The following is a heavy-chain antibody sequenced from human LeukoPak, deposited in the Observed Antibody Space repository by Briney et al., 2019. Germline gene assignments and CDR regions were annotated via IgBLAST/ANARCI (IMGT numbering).Heavy chain of an antibody. Sequence: PSETLSLTCTVSGDSISSYYWSWIRQPPGKGLEWIGYIYYSGSTNYNPSLKSRVTISVDTSKNQFSLKLSSVTAADTAVYYCARALARYDFDYWGQGTLVTVSS. CDR2: IYYSGST. D-gene: IGHD3-3*01. J-gene: IGHJ4*02. CDR3: ARALARYDFDY. V-gene: IGHV4-59*01. CDR1: GDSISSYY.